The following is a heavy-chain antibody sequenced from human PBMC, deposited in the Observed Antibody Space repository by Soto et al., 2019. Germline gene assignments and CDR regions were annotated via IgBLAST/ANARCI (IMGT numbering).Heavy chain of an antibody. CDR1: GFTFSSYG. CDR2: IWYDGSNK. CDR3: ARDRYYYGSGSYPLFDY. J-gene: IGHJ4*02. D-gene: IGHD3-10*01. Sequence: QVQLVESGGGVVQPGRSLRLSCAASGFTFSSYGMHWVRQAPGKGLEWGAVIWYDGSNKYYADSVKGRFTISRDNSKNTLYLQMNSLRAEDTAVYYCARDRYYYGSGSYPLFDYWGQGTLVTVSS. V-gene: IGHV3-33*01.